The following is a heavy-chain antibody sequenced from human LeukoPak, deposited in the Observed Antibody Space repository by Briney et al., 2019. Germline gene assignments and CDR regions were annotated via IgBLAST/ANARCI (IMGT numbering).Heavy chain of an antibody. V-gene: IGHV1-69*13. CDR2: IIPMFGTA. CDR3: ARGSGDSSGYDFPRPYSY. CDR1: GGTFSSYA. D-gene: IGHD5-12*01. J-gene: IGHJ4*02. Sequence: SVKVSCKASGGTFSSYAISWVRQAPGQGLEWMGGIIPMFGTANHAQKFQGRVTITADESTSTAYMELSSLRSEDTAVYYCARGSGDSSGYDFPRPYSYWGQGTLVTVSS.